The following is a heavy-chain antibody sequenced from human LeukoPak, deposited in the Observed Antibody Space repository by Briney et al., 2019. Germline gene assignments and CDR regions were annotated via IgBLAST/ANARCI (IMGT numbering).Heavy chain of an antibody. J-gene: IGHJ4*02. CDR2: IGSTSSPI. CDR1: GFTFKSYI. D-gene: IGHD4-23*01. CDR3: ARDSVVVN. Sequence: PGGSLRLSCTASGFTFKSYIMNWFRQAPGKGLEWVSYIGSTSSPIYYADSVKGRFTISRDNAKNSLFLQMNSLRAEDPAVYYCARDSVVVNWGQGTLVTVSS. V-gene: IGHV3-48*04.